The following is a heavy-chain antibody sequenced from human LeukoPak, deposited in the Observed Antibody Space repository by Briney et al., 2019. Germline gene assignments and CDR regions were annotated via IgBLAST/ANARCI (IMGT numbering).Heavy chain of an antibody. CDR2: IKQGGSEK. J-gene: IGHJ4*02. CDR1: GFTFSGYW. Sequence: GGSLRLSCAASGFTFSGYWMSWVRQAPGKGLEWVANIKQGGSEKYYVDSVKGRFTISRDNAKNSLYLQMNSLRAEDTAVYYCARGGDDYGVLFDYWGQGTLVTVSS. D-gene: IGHD4-17*01. CDR3: ARGGDDYGVLFDY. V-gene: IGHV3-7*01.